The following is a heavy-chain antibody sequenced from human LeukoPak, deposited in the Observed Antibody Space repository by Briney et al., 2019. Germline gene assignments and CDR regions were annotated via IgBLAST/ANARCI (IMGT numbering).Heavy chain of an antibody. CDR2: ISGSGGST. J-gene: IGHJ4*02. CDR3: ARDGWGYLLDY. Sequence: GGSLRLSCAASGFTFSSYAMSWVRQAPGKGLEWVSAISGSGGSTYYADSVKGRFTISRDNSKNTLYLQMSSLRVEDTAIYYCARDGWGYLLDYWGQGILVTVSS. D-gene: IGHD3-22*01. CDR1: GFTFSSYA. V-gene: IGHV3-23*01.